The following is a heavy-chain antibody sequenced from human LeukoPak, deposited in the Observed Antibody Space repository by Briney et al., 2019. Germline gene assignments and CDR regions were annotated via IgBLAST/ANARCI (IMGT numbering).Heavy chain of an antibody. V-gene: IGHV4-34*01. D-gene: IGHD1-14*01. Sequence: SETLSLTCAVYGGSFSGYYWSWVRQPPGKGLEWIGKISRSGNTNYNPSLKSRVTISVDTSKNQFSLKLSSVTAADTGVYYCARGGPSELDPWGQGTLVTVSS. CDR2: ISRSGNT. CDR1: GGSFSGYY. J-gene: IGHJ5*02. CDR3: ARGGPSELDP.